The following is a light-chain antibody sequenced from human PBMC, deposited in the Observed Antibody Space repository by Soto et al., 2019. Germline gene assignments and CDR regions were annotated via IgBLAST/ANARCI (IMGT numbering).Light chain of an antibody. V-gene: IGKV4-1*01. J-gene: IGKJ1*01. CDR1: QSVLYRSNNKNY. CDR3: QQYYILPWT. CDR2: WAS. Sequence: DIVMTQSPDSLAVSLGERATINCKSSQSVLYRSNNKNYLGWYQQKPGRLPKLLISWASTRESGVPDRFSGSGSGTDFTLTISSLQAEDVAIYYCQQYYILPWTFGQGTKVEIK.